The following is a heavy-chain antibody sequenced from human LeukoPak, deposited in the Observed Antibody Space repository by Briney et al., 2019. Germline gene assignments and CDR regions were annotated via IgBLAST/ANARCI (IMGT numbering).Heavy chain of an antibody. Sequence: SETLSLTCTVSGGSISSYYWSWIRQPPGKGLEWIGSMHYSGSTYYNPSLKSRVTISVDTAKNQFSLKLSSVTAADTAVYYCARSVYSSSWYFRWFDPWGQGTLVTVSS. CDR3: ARSVYSSSWYFRWFDP. CDR1: GGSISSYY. J-gene: IGHJ5*02. CDR2: MHYSGST. D-gene: IGHD6-13*01. V-gene: IGHV4-39*07.